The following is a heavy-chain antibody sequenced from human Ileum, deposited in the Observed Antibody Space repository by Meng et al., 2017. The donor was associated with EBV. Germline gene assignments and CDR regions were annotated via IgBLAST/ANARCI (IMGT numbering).Heavy chain of an antibody. J-gene: IGHJ4*02. CDR3: ARRPTGIDY. Sequence: VQLQQWGAGLLKPSETLSLTCAVNGGSLSGAHWNWIRQPPGKGLEWIGEIIHGGSPSYNPSLKSRVTISIDTSKNQLSLMLSSVTAADTAVYYCARRPTGIDYWGQGTLVTVSS. D-gene: IGHD2-8*02. V-gene: IGHV4-34*12. CDR1: GGSLSGAH. CDR2: IIHGGSP.